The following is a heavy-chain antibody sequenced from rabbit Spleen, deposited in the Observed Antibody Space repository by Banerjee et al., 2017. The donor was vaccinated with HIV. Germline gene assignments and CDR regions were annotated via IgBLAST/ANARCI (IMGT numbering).Heavy chain of an antibody. V-gene: IGHV1S45*01. CDR3: ARNIPGYDYSSDL. CDR1: GFSFNNNYV. CDR2: IHVGSGGGA. D-gene: IGHD6-1*01. J-gene: IGHJ4*01. Sequence: QEQLEESGGGLVKPEGSLTLTCTASGFSFNNNYVMCWVRQAPGKGLEWIGCIHVGSGGGAYYASWAKGRFTISKTSNTVDLKMTSLTAADTATYFCARNIPGYDYSSDLWGPGTLVTVS.